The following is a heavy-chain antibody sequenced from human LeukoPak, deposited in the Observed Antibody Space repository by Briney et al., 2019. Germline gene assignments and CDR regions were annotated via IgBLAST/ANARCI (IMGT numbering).Heavy chain of an antibody. V-gene: IGHV4-39*01. CDR1: GGSISSSSYY. CDR3: ARQSWSSWNFDY. Sequence: SETLSLTCTVSGGSISSSSYYWGWVRQPPGRGREWLGSMYYSGSNYNNPSRKSGVTISVDTSNDQFSLKLSSVTAADTAVYYCARQSWSSWNFDYWGQGTLVTVSS. J-gene: IGHJ4*02. D-gene: IGHD6-13*01. CDR2: MYYSGSN.